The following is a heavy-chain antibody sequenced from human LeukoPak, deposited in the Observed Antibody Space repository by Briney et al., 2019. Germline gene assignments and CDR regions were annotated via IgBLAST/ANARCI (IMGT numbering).Heavy chain of an antibody. Sequence: GGSLRLSCSASGFTFNKYAMSWFRQAPGRGLEWVSAISANGGTTYYTDSVKGRFTISRDSTKNTLYLQMNSLRAEDTAVYYCAKDAVYYYDSSGYFPGGDAFDIWGQGTMVTVSS. CDR2: ISANGGTT. J-gene: IGHJ3*02. CDR1: GFTFNKYA. D-gene: IGHD3-22*01. CDR3: AKDAVYYYDSSGYFPGGDAFDI. V-gene: IGHV3-23*01.